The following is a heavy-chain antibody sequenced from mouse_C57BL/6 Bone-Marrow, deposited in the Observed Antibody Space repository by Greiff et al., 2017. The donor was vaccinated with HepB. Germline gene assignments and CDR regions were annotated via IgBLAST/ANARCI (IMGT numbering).Heavy chain of an antibody. CDR2: ISSGGSYT. V-gene: IGHV5-6*01. Sequence: EVQVVESGGDLVKPGGSLKLSCAASGFTFSSYGMSWVRQTPDKRLEWVATISSGGSYTYYPDSVKGRFTISRDNAKNTLYLQMSSLKSEDTAMYYCARTWAYAMDYWGQGTSVTVSS. J-gene: IGHJ4*01. CDR3: ARTWAYAMDY. D-gene: IGHD4-1*01. CDR1: GFTFSSYG.